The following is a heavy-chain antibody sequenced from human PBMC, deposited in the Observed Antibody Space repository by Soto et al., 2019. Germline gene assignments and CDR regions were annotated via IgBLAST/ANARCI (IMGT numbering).Heavy chain of an antibody. CDR1: GGSISSGGYS. CDR2: INHSGST. D-gene: IGHD4-17*01. Sequence: SETLSLTCAVSGGSISSGGYSWSWIRQPPGKGLEWIGEINHSGSTYHNPSLKNRVTISVDTSKNQFSLKLSSVTAADTAVYYCARHHTTVKTGVNWFDPWGQGTLVTVSS. J-gene: IGHJ5*02. V-gene: IGHV4-39*01. CDR3: ARHHTTVKTGVNWFDP.